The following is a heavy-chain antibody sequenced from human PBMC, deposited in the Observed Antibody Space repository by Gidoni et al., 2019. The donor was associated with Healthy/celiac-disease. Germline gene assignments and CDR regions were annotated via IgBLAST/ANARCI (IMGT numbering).Heavy chain of an antibody. Sequence: QVQLVESGGGVVQPGRSLRLACAASGFTFSSYGMPWVRQAPGKGMEWVAVISYDGSNKYYADSVKGRFTISRDNSKNTLYLQMNSLRAEDTAVYYCAKSSTVTTMDYWGQGTLVTVSS. V-gene: IGHV3-30*18. J-gene: IGHJ4*02. CDR2: ISYDGSNK. CDR1: GFTFSSYG. CDR3: AKSSTVTTMDY. D-gene: IGHD4-17*01.